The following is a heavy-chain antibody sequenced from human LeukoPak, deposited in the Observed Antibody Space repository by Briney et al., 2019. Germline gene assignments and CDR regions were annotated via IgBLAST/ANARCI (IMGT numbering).Heavy chain of an antibody. J-gene: IGHJ3*02. CDR2: IKQDGSEK. Sequence: GGSLRLSCAASGFTFSSYCMSWVRQAPGKGPEWVANIKQDGSEKYYVDSVKGRFTISRDNAQNSLYLQMNSLRAEDTAVYYCVRDLAGPPQEAFDIWGQGTVVTVSS. V-gene: IGHV3-7*01. CDR3: VRDLAGPPQEAFDI. CDR1: GFTFSSYC.